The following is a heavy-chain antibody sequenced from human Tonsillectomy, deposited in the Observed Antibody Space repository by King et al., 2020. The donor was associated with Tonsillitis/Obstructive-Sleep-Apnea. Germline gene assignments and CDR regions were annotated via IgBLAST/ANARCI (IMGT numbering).Heavy chain of an antibody. D-gene: IGHD6-6*01. CDR1: GYTFTSYY. CDR3: ARDMSDQIEYSSSLASSDY. J-gene: IGHJ4*02. Sequence: VQLVESGAEVKKPGASVKVSCKASGYTFTSYYMHWVRQAPGQGLEWMGIINPSGGSTSYAQKFQGRVTMTRDTSTSTVYMELSSLRSKDTAVYYCARDMSDQIEYSSSLASSDYWGQGTLVTVSS. V-gene: IGHV1-46*01. CDR2: INPSGGST.